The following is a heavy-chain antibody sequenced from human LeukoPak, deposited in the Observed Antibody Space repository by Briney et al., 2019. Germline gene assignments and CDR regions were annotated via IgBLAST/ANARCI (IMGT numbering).Heavy chain of an antibody. Sequence: GGSLRLSCAASGFTFSDYYMSWIRQAPGKGLEWVSYISSSGSTIYYADSVKGRFTISRDNAKNTVYLQMSSLRAEDTAVYYCARDGFTGPRTAYLDHWGQGTLVTVSS. J-gene: IGHJ4*01. CDR1: GFTFSDYY. CDR3: ARDGFTGPRTAYLDH. V-gene: IGHV3-11*04. D-gene: IGHD2-8*02. CDR2: ISSSGSTI.